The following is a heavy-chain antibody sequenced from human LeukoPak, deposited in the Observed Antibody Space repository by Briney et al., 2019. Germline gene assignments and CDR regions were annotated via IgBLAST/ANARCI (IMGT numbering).Heavy chain of an antibody. CDR3: ARESEGSGSYDGAVFDY. V-gene: IGHV4-59*01. CDR1: GGSISSYY. D-gene: IGHD3-10*01. Sequence: KASETLSLTCTVSGGSISSYYWSWIRQPPGKGLEWIGYIYYSGSTNYNPSLKSRVTISVDTSKNQFSLKLSSVTAADTAVYYCARESEGSGSYDGAVFDYWGQGTLVTVSS. CDR2: IYYSGST. J-gene: IGHJ4*02.